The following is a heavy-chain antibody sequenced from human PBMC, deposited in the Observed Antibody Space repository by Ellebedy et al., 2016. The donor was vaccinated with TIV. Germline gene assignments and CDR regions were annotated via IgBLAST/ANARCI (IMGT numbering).Heavy chain of an antibody. D-gene: IGHD4-17*01. CDR3: ARGYGDYDY. V-gene: IGHV1-46*01. CDR2: INPSGGST. CDR1: GYTFTSYY. Sequence: ASVKVSCXASGYTFTSYYIHWVRQAPGQGLEWMGIINPSGGSTTYAQKLQGRVTMTRDTSTRTVYMELSSLRSEDTAVYYCARGYGDYDYWGQGSLVTVSS. J-gene: IGHJ4*02.